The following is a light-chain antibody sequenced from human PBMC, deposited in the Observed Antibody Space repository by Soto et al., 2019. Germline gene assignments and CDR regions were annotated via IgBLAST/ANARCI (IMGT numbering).Light chain of an antibody. J-gene: IGKJ3*01. CDR2: TTS. Sequence: DIQMTQSPSSLSASVGDRVTITCRASQDINNYLAWFQQKPGKAPKSLIYTTSSLQSGVPSRFSGSGSGTEFTLAISSLQPEDVATYYCQQSYTSPPFTFGPGTKVDIK. CDR1: QDINNY. CDR3: QQSYTSPPFT. V-gene: IGKV1-16*01.